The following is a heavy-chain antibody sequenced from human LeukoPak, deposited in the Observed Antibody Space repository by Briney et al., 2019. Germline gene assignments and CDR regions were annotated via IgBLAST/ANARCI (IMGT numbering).Heavy chain of an antibody. D-gene: IGHD3-3*01. CDR2: INPNSGGT. Sequence: ASVKVSCKASGYTFTGYYMHWVRQAPGQGLEWMGWINPNSGGTNYAQKFQGRVTMTRDTSTSTVYMELSSLRSEDTAVYYCARWDYDFWSGYYTTGYYGMDVWGQGTTVTVSS. CDR3: ARWDYDFWSGYYTTGYYGMDV. CDR1: GYTFTGYY. J-gene: IGHJ6*02. V-gene: IGHV1-2*02.